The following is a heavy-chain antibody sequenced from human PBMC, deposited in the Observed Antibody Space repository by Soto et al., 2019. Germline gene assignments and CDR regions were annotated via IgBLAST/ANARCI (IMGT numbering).Heavy chain of an antibody. J-gene: IGHJ6*03. CDR3: SRQASDFWSGKPQYYMDV. Sequence: EVQLVESGGGLVQPGGSLKLSCAASGFTFSGSAMHWVRQASGKGLEWVGRIRSKPNNYATAYGASVKGRFTISRDDSKNTGYLEMNRLKTEDTAVYYCSRQASDFWSGKPQYYMDVWGKGTTVTVSS. CDR2: IRSKPNNYAT. D-gene: IGHD3-3*01. CDR1: GFTFSGSA. V-gene: IGHV3-73*01.